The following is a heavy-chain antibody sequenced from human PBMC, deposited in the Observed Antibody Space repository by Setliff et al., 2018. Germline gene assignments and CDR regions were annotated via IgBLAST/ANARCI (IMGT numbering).Heavy chain of an antibody. CDR2: INNYSFKT. J-gene: IGHJ4*02. V-gene: IGHV1-18*01. D-gene: IGHD3-22*01. Sequence: RASVKVSCKTSGYTFTNYGITWVRQAPGQGLEWMGWINNYSFKTTYSQKFLDRVTMTTDTSATTAYMELKNLRSDDTAVYYCARINFYVSSGYYYAPDFWGQGTLVTVSS. CDR1: GYTFTNYG. CDR3: ARINFYVSSGYYYAPDF.